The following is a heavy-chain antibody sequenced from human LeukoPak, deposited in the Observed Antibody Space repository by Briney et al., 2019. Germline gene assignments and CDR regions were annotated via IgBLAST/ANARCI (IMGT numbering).Heavy chain of an antibody. J-gene: IGHJ4*02. CDR2: IFGGGGT. D-gene: IGHD6-13*01. CDR3: AKGGMRQQLDIFDY. V-gene: IGHV3-53*05. Sequence: PGGSLRLSCAASGFTVSSNYMAWVRQPPGKGLEWVSVIFGGGGTYYAGSVRGRFTISRDNSKNTLYLQMNSLRAEDTAIYYCAKGGMRQQLDIFDYWGQGTLVTVSS. CDR1: GFTVSSNY.